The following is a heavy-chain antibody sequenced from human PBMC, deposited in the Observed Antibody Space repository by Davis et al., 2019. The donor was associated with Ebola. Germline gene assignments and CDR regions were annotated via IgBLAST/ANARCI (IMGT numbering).Heavy chain of an antibody. CDR1: GFTFSRYS. V-gene: IGHV3-21*01. D-gene: IGHD1-1*01. J-gene: IGHJ4*02. CDR3: ARDKYWKMDY. Sequence: PGESLKISCAASGFTFSRYSMNWVRQAPGKGLEWVSSISSSSSYIYYADSVKGRFTISRDNARNSFYLQMNSLRVEDTAIYYCARDKYWKMDYWGQGILVTVSS. CDR2: ISSSSSYI.